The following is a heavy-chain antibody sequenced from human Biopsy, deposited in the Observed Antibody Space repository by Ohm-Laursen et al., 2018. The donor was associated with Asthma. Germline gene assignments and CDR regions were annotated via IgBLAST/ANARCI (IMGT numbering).Heavy chain of an antibody. D-gene: IGHD2-15*01. Sequence: GTLSLTCTVSGVSIRSYYWTWIRQPPGKGLEWIGNIHYSGSTYSNPSLKSRVTISVDTSKKQISLRLSSVIAADTDVYYCAGFCSGGNCPDHWGQGTLVTVSS. CDR2: IHYSGST. V-gene: IGHV4-59*01. CDR1: GVSIRSYY. CDR3: AGFCSGGNCPDH. J-gene: IGHJ4*02.